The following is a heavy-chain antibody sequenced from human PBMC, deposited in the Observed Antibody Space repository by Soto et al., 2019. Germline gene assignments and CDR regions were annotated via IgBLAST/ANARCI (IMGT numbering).Heavy chain of an antibody. CDR1: GYSFTSYW. J-gene: IGHJ6*02. V-gene: IGHV5-51*01. CDR3: ARPNVGDLRYYYGMDV. Sequence: GESLKISCKGSGYSFTSYWIGWVRQMPGKGLEWMGIIYPGDSDTRYSPSFQGQVTISADKSISTAYLQWSSLKASDTAMYYCARPNVGDLRYYYGMDVWGQGTTVTVSS. CDR2: IYPGDSDT. D-gene: IGHD3-16*01.